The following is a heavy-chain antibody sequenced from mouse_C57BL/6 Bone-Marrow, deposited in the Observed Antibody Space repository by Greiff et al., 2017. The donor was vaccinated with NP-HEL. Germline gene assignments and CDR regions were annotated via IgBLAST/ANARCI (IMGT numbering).Heavy chain of an antibody. J-gene: IGHJ1*03. CDR1: GYTFTSYW. CDR3: ARSFYDGSSPRWYFDV. Sequence: QVQLQQPGAELVMPGASVKLSCKASGYTFTSYWMHWVKQRPGQGLEWIGEIDPSDSYTNYNQKFKGKSTLTVDKSSSTAYMQLSSLTSEDSAVYYCARSFYDGSSPRWYFDVWGTGTTVTVSS. V-gene: IGHV1-69*01. D-gene: IGHD1-1*01. CDR2: IDPSDSYT.